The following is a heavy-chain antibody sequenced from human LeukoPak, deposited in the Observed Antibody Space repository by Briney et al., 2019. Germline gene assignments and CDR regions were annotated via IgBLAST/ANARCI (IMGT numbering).Heavy chain of an antibody. CDR1: GFTFSSYA. CDR3: ARYGREAYYYVY. D-gene: IGHD1-26*01. V-gene: IGHV3-48*04. CDR2: ISSSGSTR. Sequence: GGSLRLSCAASGFTFSSYAMSWVRQAPGKGLEWVSYISSSGSTRYYADSVKGRFTIPRDNAKNSLYLQMNSLRAEDTAVYYCARYGREAYYYVYWGQGTLVTVSS. J-gene: IGHJ4*02.